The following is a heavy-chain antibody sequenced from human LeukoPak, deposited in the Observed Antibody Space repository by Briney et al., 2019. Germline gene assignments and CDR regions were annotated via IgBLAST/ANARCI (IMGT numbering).Heavy chain of an antibody. D-gene: IGHD3-22*01. CDR3: VRDGEYSSGYDFDY. V-gene: IGHV3-74*01. CDR2: INSDGTST. CDR1: GFTFSSYW. J-gene: IGHJ4*02. Sequence: GSLRLSCAASGFTFSSYWMHWVRQAPGKGLVWVSRINSDGTSTSYADSVKGRFTISRDNAKNTLYLQMNSLRAEDMAVYYCVRDGEYSSGYDFDYWGQGTLVTVSS.